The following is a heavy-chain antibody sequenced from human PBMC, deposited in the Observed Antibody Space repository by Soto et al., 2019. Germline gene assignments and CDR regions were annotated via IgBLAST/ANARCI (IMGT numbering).Heavy chain of an antibody. V-gene: IGHV3-15*01. CDR2: IKSKTDGGTT. J-gene: IGHJ4*02. CDR1: GFTFSNAW. CDR3: TTILLVVTPVDY. Sequence: GGSLRLSCAASGFTFSNAWVSWVRQAPGKGLEWVGRIKSKTDGGTTDYAAPVKGRFTISRDDSKNTLYLQMNSLKTEDTAVYYCTTILLVVTPVDYWGQGTLVTVSS. D-gene: IGHD2-8*02.